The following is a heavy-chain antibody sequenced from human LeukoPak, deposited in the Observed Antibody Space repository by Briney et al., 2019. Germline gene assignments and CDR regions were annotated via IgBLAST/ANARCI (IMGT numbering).Heavy chain of an antibody. CDR2: ISGSGGST. J-gene: IGHJ5*02. CDR1: GFTFSSYA. Sequence: GGSLRLSCAASGFTFSSYAMSWVRQAPGKRLEWVSAISGSGGSTYYADSVKGRFTISRDNSKNTLYLQMNSLRAEDTAVYYCAKPPIVSPLGWFDPWGQGTLVTVSS. CDR3: AKPPIVSPLGWFDP. V-gene: IGHV3-23*01. D-gene: IGHD3-16*02.